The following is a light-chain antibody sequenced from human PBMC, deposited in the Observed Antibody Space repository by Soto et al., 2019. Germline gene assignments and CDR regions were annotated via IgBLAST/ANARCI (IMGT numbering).Light chain of an antibody. CDR1: QSVSSN. Sequence: DIVMTQSPAALSVSPGERATLSCMASQSVSSNLAWYQQKPGQAPRLLIYDASNRATGIPARFSGSGSGTDCTLTISRLEPEDVAVYYCLQRSSWPITLCQGTRLEIK. V-gene: IGKV3D-11*03. J-gene: IGKJ5*01. CDR2: DAS. CDR3: LQRSSWPIT.